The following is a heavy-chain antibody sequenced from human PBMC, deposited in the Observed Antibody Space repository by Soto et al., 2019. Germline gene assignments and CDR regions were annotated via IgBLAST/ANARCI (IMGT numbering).Heavy chain of an antibody. CDR1: GGNLSSDF. D-gene: IGHD3-16*01. CDR2: TRARSGSA. V-gene: IGHV1-69*06. Sequence: SVKVSCKASGGNLSSDFISWVRQAPGQGNEWVGGTRARSGSANCSQKFQGRVTIAADRFASTVYMELSSLTSEDTATYYCARDQDSDNYVYAGSQEAYGMDVWGQGTTGTVSS. J-gene: IGHJ6*02. CDR3: ARDQDSDNYVYAGSQEAYGMDV.